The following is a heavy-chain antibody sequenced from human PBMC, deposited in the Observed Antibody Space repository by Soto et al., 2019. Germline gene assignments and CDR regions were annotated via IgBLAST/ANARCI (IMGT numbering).Heavy chain of an antibody. D-gene: IGHD1-26*01. CDR1: GGTFSSYA. J-gene: IGHJ4*02. CDR3: TTDLMWWELLTSFFDY. V-gene: IGHV1-69*13. CDR2: IIPIFGTA. Sequence: SVKVSCKASGGTFSSYAISWVRQAPGQGLEWMGGIIPIFGTANYAQKFQGRVTITADESTSTAYMELSSLRSEDTAVYYCTTDLMWWELLTSFFDYWGQGTLVTVSS.